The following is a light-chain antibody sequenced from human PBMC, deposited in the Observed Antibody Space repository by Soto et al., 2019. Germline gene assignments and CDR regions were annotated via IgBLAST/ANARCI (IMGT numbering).Light chain of an antibody. V-gene: IGKV3-20*01. CDR2: GAS. CDR1: QSVSSIY. J-gene: IGKJ1*01. Sequence: EIVLTQSPGTLSLSAGERATLSCRASQSVSSIYLALYQQKPCQAPRLLIYGASSRATGIPDRFSGSGSGTDFTLTISRLETEDFAVYYCQQFGSSPRTFGQGTKV. CDR3: QQFGSSPRT.